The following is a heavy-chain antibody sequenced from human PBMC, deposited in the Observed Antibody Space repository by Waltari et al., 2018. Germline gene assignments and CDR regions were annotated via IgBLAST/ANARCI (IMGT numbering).Heavy chain of an antibody. Sequence: QVQLVQSGAEVKKPGSSVKVSCKASGGTFSSYAISWVRQAPGQGLEWMGRIIPIVGTANDAQKFQGRVTITADKSTSTAYMERSSLRSEDTAVYYGARMYGGDGEYYIDDWGQGTLVTVSS. CDR3: ARMYGGDGEYYIDD. V-gene: IGHV1-69*08. CDR2: IIPIVGTA. D-gene: IGHD2-8*01. J-gene: IGHJ4*02. CDR1: GGTFSSYA.